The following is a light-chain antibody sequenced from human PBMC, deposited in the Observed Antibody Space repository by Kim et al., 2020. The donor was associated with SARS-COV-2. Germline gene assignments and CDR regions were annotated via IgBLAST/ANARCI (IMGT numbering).Light chain of an antibody. CDR1: SSDVGAYNA. J-gene: IGLJ2*01. CDR3: SSYAGNYVV. V-gene: IGLV2-8*01. CDR2: EVT. Sequence: QSALTQPPSASGSPGQSVTISCTGTSSDVGAYNAVSWYQQHPGKAPKLMIYEVTKRPSGVPDRFSGSKSGNTASLTVSGLQAEDEADYYCSSYAGNYVVFGGGTQLTVL.